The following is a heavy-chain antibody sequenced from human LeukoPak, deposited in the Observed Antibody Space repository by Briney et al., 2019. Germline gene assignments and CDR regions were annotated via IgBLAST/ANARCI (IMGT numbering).Heavy chain of an antibody. V-gene: IGHV3-23*01. CDR2: ISGSGGST. Sequence: PGGSLRLSCAASGXTFSSYAMSWVRQAPGKGREWVSAISGSGGSTYYADSVKGRFTISRDNSKNTLYLQMNSLRAEDTAVYYCARDSSGWSVDYWGQGTLVTVSS. CDR1: GXTFSSYA. J-gene: IGHJ4*02. CDR3: ARDSSGWSVDY. D-gene: IGHD6-19*01.